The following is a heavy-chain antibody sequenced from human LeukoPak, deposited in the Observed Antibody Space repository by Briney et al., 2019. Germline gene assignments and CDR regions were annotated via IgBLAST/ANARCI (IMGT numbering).Heavy chain of an antibody. Sequence: PGGSLRLSCAASGFISNNYGLIWVRQAPGKGLEWVSAISNDGGGTQYADFVEGRFTISRDNSKNTLFLQMGSLRAVDTALYYCAKGSSGYFADLWGQGTPVTVSS. CDR2: ISNDGGGT. D-gene: IGHD3-22*01. CDR3: AKGSSGYFADL. V-gene: IGHV3-23*01. J-gene: IGHJ5*02. CDR1: GFISNNYG.